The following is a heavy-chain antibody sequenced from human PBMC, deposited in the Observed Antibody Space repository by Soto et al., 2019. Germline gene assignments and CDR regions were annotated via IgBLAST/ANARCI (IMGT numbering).Heavy chain of an antibody. V-gene: IGHV1-69*12. J-gene: IGHJ4*02. CDR3: ARRWYSSGWDTDIDDC. D-gene: IGHD6-19*01. CDR2: IIPIFGTA. CDR1: GGTFSSYA. Sequence: QVQLVQSGAEVKKPGSSVKVSCKASGGTFSSYAISWVRQAPGQGLEWMGGIIPIFGTANYAQKFQGRVTITAAETTSTAYMELSSLLSEDTAVYYGARRWYSSGWDTDIDDCWGEGTLVTVSS.